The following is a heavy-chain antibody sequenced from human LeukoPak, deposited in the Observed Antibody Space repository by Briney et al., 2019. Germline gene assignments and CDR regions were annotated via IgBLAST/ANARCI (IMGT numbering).Heavy chain of an antibody. D-gene: IGHD3-22*01. J-gene: IGHJ4*02. Sequence: ASVKVSCKASGYTFTNYYMHWVRQAPGQGLEWMGWINPDTGGTNYAQKFQGTVTMTRDTSISTAYMEVSRLRSDDTAVYYCARASSGKYYFDYWGQGTLVTVSS. CDR3: ARASSGKYYFDY. CDR1: GYTFTNYY. CDR2: INPDTGGT. V-gene: IGHV1-2*02.